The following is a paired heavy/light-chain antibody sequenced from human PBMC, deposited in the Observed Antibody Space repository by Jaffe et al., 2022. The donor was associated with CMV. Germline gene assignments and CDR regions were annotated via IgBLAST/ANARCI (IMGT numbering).Heavy chain of an antibody. J-gene: IGHJ4*02. D-gene: IGHD4-17*01. CDR1: DGSISGHC. CDR2: MCSSGNT. Sequence: QVQLQESGPGLVKPSETLSLTCTVSDGSISGHCWSWLRQPAGKTLEWIGRMCSSGNTDYNPSLMSRVTMSLDTSKNLFSVKLNFVTAADTAIYYCARGNGDGDYYFDYWGRGTLVTVSS. V-gene: IGHV4-4*07. CDR3: ARGNGDGDYYFDY.
Light chain of an antibody. J-gene: IGKJ2*01. CDR3: LQCYSSPRT. CDR2: WAS. Sequence: DIVMTQSPDSLAVSLGERATINCKSSQSVLYSPKNRNYLAWYQQKPGQPPKLLIYWASTRESGVPDRFSGSGSGTDFTLTISSLQAEDVAVYYCLQCYSSPRTFGQGTKVEIK. V-gene: IGKV4-1*01. CDR1: QSVLYSPKNRNY.